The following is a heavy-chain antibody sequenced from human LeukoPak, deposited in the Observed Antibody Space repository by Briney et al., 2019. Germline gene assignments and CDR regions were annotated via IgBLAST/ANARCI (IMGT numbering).Heavy chain of an antibody. V-gene: IGHV4-38-2*02. CDR3: SSTRYTTSTRFDP. Sequence: PSETLSLTCTVSGASIISGDYWVWIRQPPGKGLEWIGTVFYTGSAYYNPSLKSRVSVSVDTSKSQFSLKMTSVTAADSAIYYCSSTRYTTSTRFDPWGQGTQVTVSS. CDR1: GASIISGDY. J-gene: IGHJ5*01. D-gene: IGHD3-9*01. CDR2: VFYTGSA.